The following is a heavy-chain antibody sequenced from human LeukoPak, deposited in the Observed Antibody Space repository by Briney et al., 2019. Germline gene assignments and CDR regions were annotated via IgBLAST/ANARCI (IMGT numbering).Heavy chain of an antibody. J-gene: IGHJ6*03. CDR1: GGSNRNSY. CDR3: ARGAANIYYYYLDV. V-gene: IGHV4-4*07. CDR2: IYSSGSA. Sequence: SETLSLXCTVSGGSNRNSYWSWIRLPAGKGLEWIGRIYSSGSAGYNPSLKSRVTMSVDTSKNQFSLRLDSVTAADTAVYYCARGAANIYYYYLDVWGNGTTVTVSS. D-gene: IGHD2-15*01.